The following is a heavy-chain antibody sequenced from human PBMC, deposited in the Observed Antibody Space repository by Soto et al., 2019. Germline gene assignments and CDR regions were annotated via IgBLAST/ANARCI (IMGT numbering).Heavy chain of an antibody. V-gene: IGHV2-5*01. CDR1: VFAVTKKRET. D-gene: IGHD3-9*01. J-gene: IGHJ5*01. CDR2: MHWHDDK. Sequence: SVFAVTKKRETVGWIRHRPGKALEWLALMHWHDDKRYNPSLRNRLTIAKDTSKNRVVLTLANVGPVDTATYFCAHSHFEILTGPFDSWGRGTLVTVSS. CDR3: AHSHFEILTGPFDS.